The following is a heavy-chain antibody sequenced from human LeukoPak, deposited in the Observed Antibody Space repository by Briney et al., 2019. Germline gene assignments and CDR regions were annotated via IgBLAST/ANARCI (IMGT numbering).Heavy chain of an antibody. J-gene: IGHJ4*02. Sequence: ASVKVSCKASGYTFTGYYMHWVRQAPGQGLEWMGWINPNSGVTNYAQNLQGRATMTTDTSINTVYMELNRLRSDDTAVYFCARDRTTVTIFDYWGQGTLVTVSS. CDR2: INPNSGVT. V-gene: IGHV1-2*02. D-gene: IGHD4-17*01. CDR1: GYTFTGYY. CDR3: ARDRTTVTIFDY.